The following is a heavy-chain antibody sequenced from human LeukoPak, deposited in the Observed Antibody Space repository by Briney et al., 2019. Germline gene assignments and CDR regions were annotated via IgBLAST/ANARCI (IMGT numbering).Heavy chain of an antibody. CDR2: INHYGST. CDR3: ARDPYNGSYGDDYYYYMDV. J-gene: IGHJ6*03. D-gene: IGHD1-26*01. Sequence: SETLSLTCAVYGESLSNYYWSWIRQPPGKGLEWIGEINHYGSTNYNPSLKSRITISVDTSKNQFSLKLSSVTAADTAVYYCARDPYNGSYGDDYYYYMDVWGKGTTVTISS. CDR1: GESLSNYY. V-gene: IGHV4-34*01.